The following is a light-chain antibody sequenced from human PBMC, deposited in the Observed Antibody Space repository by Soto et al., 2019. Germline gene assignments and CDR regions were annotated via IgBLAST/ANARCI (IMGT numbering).Light chain of an antibody. Sequence: DIQMTQSPSSLSAAVGDRVTITCRASQSITHYLNWYQQKPGRAPKLLIFAASSLQSGVPSRFGGSGSGTYFTLTISRLQPEDFATYCCQQTYNIPRTFGQGNKVEIK. CDR2: AAS. J-gene: IGKJ1*01. CDR3: QQTYNIPRT. V-gene: IGKV1-39*01. CDR1: QSITHY.